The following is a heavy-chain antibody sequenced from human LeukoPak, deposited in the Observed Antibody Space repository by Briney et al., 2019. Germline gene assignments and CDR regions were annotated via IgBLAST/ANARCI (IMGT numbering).Heavy chain of an antibody. J-gene: IGHJ4*02. CDR3: ARTNGRNSGTHFDH. D-gene: IGHD3-10*01. CDR1: GFTFDDYG. V-gene: IGHV3-9*03. Sequence: PGGSLRLSCAASGFTFDDYGMHWVRHAPGKGLEWVSGINWNSGTKAYADSAKGRFTISRDNAKNSLYLQMNSLRAEDMGLYYCARTNGRNSGTHFDHWGQRTLVTVSS. CDR2: INWNSGTK.